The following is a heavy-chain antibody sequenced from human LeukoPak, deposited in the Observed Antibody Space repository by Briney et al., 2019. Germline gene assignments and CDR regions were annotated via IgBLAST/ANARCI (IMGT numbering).Heavy chain of an antibody. J-gene: IGHJ4*02. Sequence: GASVKVSCKASGGTFSSYAISWVRQAPGQGLEWMGRIIPILGIANYAQKFQGRVTITADKSTSTAYMELSSLRSEDTAVYYCAGGEDTYYYDSSGYYIGYWGQGTLVTVSS. D-gene: IGHD3-22*01. V-gene: IGHV1-69*04. CDR1: GGTFSSYA. CDR3: AGGEDTYYYDSSGYYIGY. CDR2: IIPILGIA.